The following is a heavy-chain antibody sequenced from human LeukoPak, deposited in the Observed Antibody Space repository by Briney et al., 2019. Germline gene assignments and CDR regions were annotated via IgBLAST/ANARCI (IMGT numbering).Heavy chain of an antibody. D-gene: IGHD3-10*01. CDR1: GYTFTSYA. CDR3: ARESLKQMRGFDI. J-gene: IGHJ3*02. CDR2: INAGNGNT. V-gene: IGHV1-3*01. Sequence: ASVKVSCKASGYTFTSYAMHWVRQAPGQRLEWMGRINAGNGNTKYSQKFQGRVTITRDTSASTAYMELSSLRSEDTAVYYCARESLKQMRGFDIWGQGTMVTVSS.